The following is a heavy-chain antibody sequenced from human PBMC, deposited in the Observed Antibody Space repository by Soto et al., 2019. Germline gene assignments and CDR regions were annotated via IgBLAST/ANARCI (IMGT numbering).Heavy chain of an antibody. V-gene: IGHV3-23*01. J-gene: IGHJ3*01. Sequence: GGSLRLSCVASGFTFSNYALSWVRQAPGKGLEWVSGISASSGNTYDADSMKGRFTISGDRSKNTLYLQMNTLRAEDTAKYFCVINSHYYERTGYYYMGAFDLWGQGTMVTVS. CDR3: VINSHYYERTGYYYMGAFDL. D-gene: IGHD3-22*01. CDR2: ISASSGNT. CDR1: GFTFSNYA.